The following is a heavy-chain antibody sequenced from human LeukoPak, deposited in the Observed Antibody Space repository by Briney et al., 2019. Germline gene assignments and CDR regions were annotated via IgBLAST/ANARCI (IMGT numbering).Heavy chain of an antibody. CDR2: INPNSGGT. J-gene: IGHJ4*02. D-gene: IGHD6-13*01. CDR3: ARDPPLYSSSWYFDY. V-gene: IGHV1-2*02. CDR1: GYTFTGYY. Sequence: GASVKVSCKASGYTFTGYYMHWVRQAPGQGLEWMGWINPNSGGTNSAQKFQGRVTMTRDTSISTAYMELSRLRSDDTAVYYCARDPPLYSSSWYFDYWGQGTLVTVSS.